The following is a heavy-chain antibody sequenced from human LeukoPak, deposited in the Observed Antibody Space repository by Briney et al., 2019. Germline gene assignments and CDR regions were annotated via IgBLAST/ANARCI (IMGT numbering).Heavy chain of an antibody. D-gene: IGHD3-16*01. CDR2: IYSSGST. CDR3: ASTLITFGGLMTFYFDS. Sequence: PSETLSLTCTISGASISDCCWSWIRQSPGKGLEWIGYIYSSGSTNYNPSLNSRATISVDTSKKHFSLKLTSVTAADTAVYYCASTLITFGGLMTFYFDSWGQGTLVTVSS. J-gene: IGHJ4*02. CDR1: GASISDCC. V-gene: IGHV4-59*01.